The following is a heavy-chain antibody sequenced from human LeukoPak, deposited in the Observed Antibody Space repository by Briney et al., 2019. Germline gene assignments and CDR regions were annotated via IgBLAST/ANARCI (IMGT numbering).Heavy chain of an antibody. Sequence: ASVKVSFKSYGYTFTDYYMHWVRQAPGQGLGWGGWINTNSGGTNYAQKFQGRVTMTRDTAISTAYMELSRLRSDDTAVYYCAREGPIVGATHLVDYWGQGTLVTVSS. D-gene: IGHD1-26*01. CDR3: AREGPIVGATHLVDY. V-gene: IGHV1-2*02. CDR2: INTNSGGT. CDR1: GYTFTDYY. J-gene: IGHJ4*02.